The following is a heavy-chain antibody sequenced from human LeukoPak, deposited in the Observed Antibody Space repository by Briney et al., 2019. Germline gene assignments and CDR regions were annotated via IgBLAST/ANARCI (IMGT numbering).Heavy chain of an antibody. Sequence: SETLSLTCTVSGGSFSSYYWNWIRQSPGEGPEWIGFIFYSGSTNYNPSLKSRVTITVDTSKNQFSLKLSSVTAADTAVYYCARDSDIVVVPAAIHYGMDVWGQGTTVTVSS. CDR3: ARDSDIVVVPAAIHYGMDV. V-gene: IGHV4-59*12. J-gene: IGHJ6*02. D-gene: IGHD2-2*02. CDR2: IFYSGST. CDR1: GGSFSSYY.